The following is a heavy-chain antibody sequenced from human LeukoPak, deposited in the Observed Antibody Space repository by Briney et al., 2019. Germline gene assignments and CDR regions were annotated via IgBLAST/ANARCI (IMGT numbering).Heavy chain of an antibody. Sequence: PSETLSLTCAVYGGSFSGYYWSWIRQPPGKGLEWIGEINHSGSTNYNPSLKSRVTISVDTSKNQFSLKLSSVTAADTAVYYCAREEPTTLRTTGTFDYWGQGTLVTVSS. CDR1: GGSFSGYY. D-gene: IGHD1-1*01. CDR2: INHSGST. J-gene: IGHJ4*02. V-gene: IGHV4-34*01. CDR3: AREEPTTLRTTGTFDY.